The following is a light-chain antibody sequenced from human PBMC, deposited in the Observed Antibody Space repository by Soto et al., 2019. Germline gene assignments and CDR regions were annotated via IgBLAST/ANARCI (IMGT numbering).Light chain of an antibody. CDR1: SSDVGNYNY. J-gene: IGLJ3*02. Sequence: QSALTQPRSVSGSPGQSVTISCTGTSSDVGNYNYVSWYQQHPGKAPKVMIYDVNKWPSGVPDRFSGSKSGNTASLTISGLQAEDVADYYCCSYAGSYTWVFGGGTKVTVL. CDR3: CSYAGSYTWV. V-gene: IGLV2-11*01. CDR2: DVN.